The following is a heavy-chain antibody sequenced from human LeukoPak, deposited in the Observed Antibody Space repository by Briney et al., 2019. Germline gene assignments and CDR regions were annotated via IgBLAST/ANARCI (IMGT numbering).Heavy chain of an antibody. V-gene: IGHV4-59*01. J-gene: IGHJ4*02. CDR2: IYYSGRT. D-gene: IGHD4-17*01. CDR3: ARVINGDYSDY. Sequence: SETLSLTCTVSGGSISSYFWSWIRQPPGKGLEWIGYIYYSGRTNYNPSLKSRVTISVDTSKNQFSLKLSSVTAADTAVYYCARVINGDYSDYWGQGTLVTVSS. CDR1: GGSISSYF.